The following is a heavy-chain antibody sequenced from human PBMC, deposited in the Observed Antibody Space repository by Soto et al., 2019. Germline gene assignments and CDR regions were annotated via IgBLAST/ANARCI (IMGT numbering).Heavy chain of an antibody. CDR1: GFTFSSYW. D-gene: IGHD2-15*01. CDR2: INSDGSST. CDR3: ASGLLDPYYYYGIDV. J-gene: IGHJ6*01. V-gene: IGHV3-74*01. Sequence: GGSLRLSCAASGFTFSSYWMHWVRQAPGKGLVWVSRINSDGSSTSYADSVKGRFPISRDNAKNTLYLQMSSLRAEDTAVYYCASGLLDPYYYYGIDVWGQGTTVTGS.